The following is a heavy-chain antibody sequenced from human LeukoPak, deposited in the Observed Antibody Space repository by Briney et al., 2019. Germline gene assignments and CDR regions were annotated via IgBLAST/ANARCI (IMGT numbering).Heavy chain of an antibody. CDR3: AKATYYYGSGMDFDY. D-gene: IGHD3-10*01. CDR2: ISYDGSNK. J-gene: IGHJ4*02. Sequence: GGSLRLSCAASGFTFSSYGMHWVRQAPGKGLEWVAVISYDGSNKYYADSVKGRFTISRDNSKNTLYLQMNSLRAEDTAVYYCAKATYYYGSGMDFDYWGQGTLVTVSS. CDR1: GFTFSSYG. V-gene: IGHV3-30*18.